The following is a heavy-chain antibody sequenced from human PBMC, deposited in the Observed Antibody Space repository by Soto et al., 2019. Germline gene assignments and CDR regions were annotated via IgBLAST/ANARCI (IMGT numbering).Heavy chain of an antibody. J-gene: IGHJ3*02. Sequence: QVQLVQSGAEVKKPGSSVKVSCKASGGTFSSYTISWVRQAPGQGLEWMGRIIPILGIANYAQKFQGRVTITADKSTSTAYMELSSLRSEDTAVYYCATRITMIVVVTLNAFDIWGQGTMVTVSS. CDR1: GGTFSSYT. CDR2: IIPILGIA. CDR3: ATRITMIVVVTLNAFDI. V-gene: IGHV1-69*02. D-gene: IGHD3-22*01.